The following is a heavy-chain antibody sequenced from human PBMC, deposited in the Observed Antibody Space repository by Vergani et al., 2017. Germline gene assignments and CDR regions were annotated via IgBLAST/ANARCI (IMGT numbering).Heavy chain of an antibody. CDR3: ARDLGYLGHNWFDP. CDR2: IYYSGST. Sequence: QLQLQESGPGLVKPSETLSLTCTVSGGSISNNNYYWGWIRQPPGKGLEWIGSIYYSGSTYYNPSLKSRVTISVDTSKNQFSLKLSSVTAADTAVYYCARDLGYLGHNWFDPWGQGTLVTVSS. V-gene: IGHV4-39*07. J-gene: IGHJ5*02. CDR1: GGSISNNNYY. D-gene: IGHD7-27*01.